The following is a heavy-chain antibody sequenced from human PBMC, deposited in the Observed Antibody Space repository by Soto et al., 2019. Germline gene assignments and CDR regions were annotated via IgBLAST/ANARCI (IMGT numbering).Heavy chain of an antibody. CDR2: ISSNGGST. CDR3: VKGRPVVRSPEYFQH. J-gene: IGHJ1*01. D-gene: IGHD3-22*01. V-gene: IGHV3-64D*06. CDR1: GFTFSSYA. Sequence: PGGSLRLSCSASGFTFSSYAMHWVRQAPGKGLEYVSAISSNGGSTYYADSVKGRFTISRDNSKNTLYLQMSSLRAGDTAVYYCVKGRPVVRSPEYFQHWGQGTLVTVSS.